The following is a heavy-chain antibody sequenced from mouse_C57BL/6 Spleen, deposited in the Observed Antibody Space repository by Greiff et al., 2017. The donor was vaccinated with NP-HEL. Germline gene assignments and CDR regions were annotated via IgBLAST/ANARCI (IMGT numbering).Heavy chain of an antibody. Sequence: TDYNAAFISRLSISKDNSKSQVFFKMNSLQADDTAIYYCARKETAQATTWFAYWGQGTLVTVSA. J-gene: IGHJ3*01. D-gene: IGHD3-2*02. V-gene: IGHV2-2*01. CDR2: T. CDR3: ARKETAQATTWFAY.